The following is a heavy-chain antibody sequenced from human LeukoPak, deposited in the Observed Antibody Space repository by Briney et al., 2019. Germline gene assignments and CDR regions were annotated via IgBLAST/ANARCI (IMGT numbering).Heavy chain of an antibody. V-gene: IGHV3-21*01. CDR2: ISSSSSYI. J-gene: IGHJ4*02. Sequence: GGSLILSCAASGFTFSSYSMNWVRQAPGKGLEWVSSISSSSSYIYYADSVKGRFTISRDNAKNSLYLQMNSLRAEDTAVYYCARGPLPVDDCVLYDLDYWGQGTLVTVSS. CDR1: GFTFSSYS. CDR3: ARGPLPVDDCVLYDLDY. D-gene: IGHD3-3*01.